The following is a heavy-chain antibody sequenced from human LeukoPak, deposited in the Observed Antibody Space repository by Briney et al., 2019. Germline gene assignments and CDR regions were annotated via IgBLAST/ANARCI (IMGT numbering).Heavy chain of an antibody. CDR3: ARVTYGSGSYPLDY. CDR2: MNPNSGNT. D-gene: IGHD3-10*01. J-gene: IGHJ4*02. CDR1: GYTFTSYD. Sequence: ASVKVACKASGYTFTSYDINWVRQATGQGLEWMGWMNPNSGNTGYAQKVQGRVTITRNTSISTAYMELSSLRSDDTAVYYCARVTYGSGSYPLDYWGQDTLVTVSS. V-gene: IGHV1-8*01.